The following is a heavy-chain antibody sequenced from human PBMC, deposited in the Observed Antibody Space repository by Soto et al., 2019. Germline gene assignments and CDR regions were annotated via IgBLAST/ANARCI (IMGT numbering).Heavy chain of an antibody. J-gene: IGHJ6*02. CDR1: GFDASVNF. CDR2: INNAYST. Sequence: EVQLEESGGTWVQPGGSLRLSCAASGFDASVNFMTWVRQAPGKGLEWVSAINNAYSTFYADSVKGRFTISRDNSKNTVYLQVSSLRVEDTAMYYCVRENYDYGMDVWGQGTAVTVSS. V-gene: IGHV3-66*01. CDR3: VRENYDYGMDV.